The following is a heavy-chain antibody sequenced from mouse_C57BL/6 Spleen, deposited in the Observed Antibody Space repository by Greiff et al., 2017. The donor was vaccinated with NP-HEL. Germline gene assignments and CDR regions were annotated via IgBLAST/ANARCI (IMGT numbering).Heavy chain of an antibody. J-gene: IGHJ2*01. CDR2: IDPSDSYT. CDR1: GYTFTSYW. D-gene: IGHD1-1*01. Sequence: QVQLKESGAELVKPGASVKLSCKASGYTFTSYWMQWVKQRPGQGLEWIGEIDPSDSYTNYNQKFKGKATLTVDTSSSTAYMQLSSLTSEDSAVYYCARSGITTVVARDYWGQGTTLTVSS. V-gene: IGHV1-50*01. CDR3: ARSGITTVVARDY.